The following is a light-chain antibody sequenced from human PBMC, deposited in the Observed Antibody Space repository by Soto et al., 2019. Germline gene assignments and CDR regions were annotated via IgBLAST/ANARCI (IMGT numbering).Light chain of an antibody. Sequence: EIVVTQSPATLSVSPGERVTLSCRASQTVATYITWYQQKPGQAPRLLIYDASTRATDVPARVSGSGSGTEFTLTITSLQSEDFAVYYCQHYHRWPPFSFGPGTKLEIK. CDR1: QTVATY. J-gene: IGKJ2*01. V-gene: IGKV3-15*01. CDR2: DAS. CDR3: QHYHRWPPFS.